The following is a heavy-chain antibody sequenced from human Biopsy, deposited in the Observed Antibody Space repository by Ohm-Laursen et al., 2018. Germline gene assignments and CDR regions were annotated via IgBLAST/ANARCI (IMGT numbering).Heavy chain of an antibody. Sequence: TLSLTCTVSSGSIRTGDYYWTWTRQQPGKGLEWIGSIYYSGNTKYNPSLQSRLSMSVDTSKNQFSLKLSSVTAADTAVYYCARDDDGGYLGDTFDLWGQGRMVTVSS. CDR3: ARDDDGGYLGDTFDL. CDR1: SGSIRTGDYY. CDR2: IYYSGNT. V-gene: IGHV4-31*03. D-gene: IGHD3-16*01. J-gene: IGHJ3*01.